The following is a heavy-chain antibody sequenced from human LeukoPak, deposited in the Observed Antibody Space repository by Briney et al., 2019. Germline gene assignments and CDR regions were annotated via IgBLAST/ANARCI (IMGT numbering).Heavy chain of an antibody. CDR1: GFTFSSYA. Sequence: RPGGSLRLSCAASGFTFSSYAMSWVRQAPGKGLEWVSAISGSGGSTYYADSVKGRFTISRDNSKNTLYLQMNSLRAEDTAVYYCAKNPVPYGSGSFDYWGQGTLVIVSS. D-gene: IGHD3-10*01. CDR3: AKNPVPYGSGSFDY. J-gene: IGHJ4*02. CDR2: ISGSGGST. V-gene: IGHV3-23*01.